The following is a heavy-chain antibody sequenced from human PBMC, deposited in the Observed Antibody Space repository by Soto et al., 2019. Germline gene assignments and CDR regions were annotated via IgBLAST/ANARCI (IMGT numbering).Heavy chain of an antibody. D-gene: IGHD3-22*01. CDR3: TTDIYYDSSGYYYVSSY. CDR2: IKSKTDGGTT. CDR1: GFTFSNAW. J-gene: IGHJ4*02. Sequence: PGGSLRLSCAASGFTFSNAWMSWVRQAPGKGLEWVGRIKSKTDGGTTDYAAPVKGRFTISRDDSKNTLYLQMNSLKTEDTAVYYCTTDIYYDSSGYYYVSSYWGQGTLVTVSS. V-gene: IGHV3-15*01.